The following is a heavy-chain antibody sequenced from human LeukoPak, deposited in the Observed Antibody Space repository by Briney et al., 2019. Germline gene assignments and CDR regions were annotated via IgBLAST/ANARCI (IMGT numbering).Heavy chain of an antibody. CDR1: GFTVSSNY. CDR3: ARGAAGGSGGIDY. J-gene: IGHJ4*02. Sequence: PGGSLRLSCAGSGFTVSSNYMSWVRQAPGKGLEWVSIIYSGADTYCADSVKGRFTVSRDNSKNTVYLQMSSRRAEDTAVYYCARGAAGGSGGIDYWGQGTLVTVSS. CDR2: IYSGADT. D-gene: IGHD6-13*01. V-gene: IGHV3-53*01.